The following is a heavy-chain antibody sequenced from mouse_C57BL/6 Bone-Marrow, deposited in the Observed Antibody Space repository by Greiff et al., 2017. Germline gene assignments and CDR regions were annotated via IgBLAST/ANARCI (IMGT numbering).Heavy chain of an antibody. Sequence: VQLQQPGAELVKPGASVKLSCKASGYTFTSYWMHWVNQRPGQGLEWIGMIHPNSGSTNYNEKFKSKATLTVDKSSSTAYMQLSSLTSEDSAVYYCARSLYYYGSSYWYFDVWGTGTTVTVSS. CDR2: IHPNSGST. D-gene: IGHD1-1*01. V-gene: IGHV1-64*01. CDR3: ARSLYYYGSSYWYFDV. CDR1: GYTFTSYW. J-gene: IGHJ1*03.